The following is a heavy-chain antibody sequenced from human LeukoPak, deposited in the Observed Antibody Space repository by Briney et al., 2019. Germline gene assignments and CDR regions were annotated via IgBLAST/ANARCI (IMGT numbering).Heavy chain of an antibody. V-gene: IGHV3-30*02. Sequence: PGGSLRLSCAASGFTFRKYGMHWVRQASGKGLEGVSFIWRDGNNRLYADSVKDRFTIYRHNSKNMLYLHMDTQRGEDSDLYYCSKDPGASVSGFYMDVWGKGTTVIVSS. CDR1: GFTFRKYG. D-gene: IGHD2-8*02. CDR2: IWRDGNNR. J-gene: IGHJ6*03. CDR3: SKDPGASVSGFYMDV.